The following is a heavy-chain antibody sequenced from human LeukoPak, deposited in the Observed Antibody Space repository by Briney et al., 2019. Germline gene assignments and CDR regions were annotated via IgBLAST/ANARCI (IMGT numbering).Heavy chain of an antibody. Sequence: SETLSLTCTVSGASLSSYYCSWIRQSPGKGLEWIGLISYSGTTNYNPSFKSRVTISVDTSKHHLSLRLTSVTAADTAVYYCTRDGDYWGQGTLVTVSS. V-gene: IGHV4-59*01. CDR3: TRDGDY. J-gene: IGHJ4*02. CDR1: GASLSSYY. CDR2: ISYSGTT.